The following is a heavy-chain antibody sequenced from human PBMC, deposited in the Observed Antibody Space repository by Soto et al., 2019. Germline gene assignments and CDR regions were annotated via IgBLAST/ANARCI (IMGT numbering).Heavy chain of an antibody. D-gene: IGHD2-8*01. CDR2: VGGSDTDK. V-gene: IGHV3-23*01. CDR3: AKDATAINGVWDLFDM. Sequence: VGSQRLPGAASGLTCSAYAMSWVRKGTGKGLQWVSGVGGSDTDKPYAASVRGRFTVSTDHSKNTLYLQMNSLRADDTAVYYCAKDATAINGVWDLFDMWGQGTEVIV. J-gene: IGHJ3*02. CDR1: GLTCSAYA.